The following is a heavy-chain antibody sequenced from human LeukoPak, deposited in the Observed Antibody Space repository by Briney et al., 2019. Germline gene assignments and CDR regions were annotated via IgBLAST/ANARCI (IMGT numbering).Heavy chain of an antibody. Sequence: GGSLRLSCAASGFTFSSYWMSWVRQAPGKGLEWVANIKQDGSEKYYVDSVKGRFTISRDNAKNSLYLQMNSLRAEDTAVYYCARGDYDYVWGSYRSPSEDYWGQGTLVTVSS. CDR2: IKQDGSEK. J-gene: IGHJ4*02. CDR3: ARGDYDYVWGSYRSPSEDY. D-gene: IGHD3-16*02. V-gene: IGHV3-7*01. CDR1: GFTFSSYW.